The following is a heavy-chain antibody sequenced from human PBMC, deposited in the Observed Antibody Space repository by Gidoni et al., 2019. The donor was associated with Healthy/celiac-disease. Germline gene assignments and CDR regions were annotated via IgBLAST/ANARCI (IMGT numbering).Heavy chain of an antibody. Sequence: QVQLHESGPGLVKPSETLSLTCTVSGLSISRYYWSWIRQPPGKGLEWIGYIYYSGSTNYNPSLKSRVTISVDTSKNQFYLKLSSVTAADTAVYYCARDRIAAAGTYYYYGMDVWGQGTTVTVSS. CDR2: IYYSGST. J-gene: IGHJ6*02. CDR3: ARDRIAAAGTYYYYGMDV. CDR1: GLSISRYY. D-gene: IGHD6-13*01. V-gene: IGHV4-59*01.